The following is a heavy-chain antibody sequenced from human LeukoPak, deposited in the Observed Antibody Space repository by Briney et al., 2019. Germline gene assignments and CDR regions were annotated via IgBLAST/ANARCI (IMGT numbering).Heavy chain of an antibody. D-gene: IGHD4-17*01. CDR3: ARYYDYGTWYFDY. CDR2: ISGSGGST. V-gene: IGHV3-23*01. CDR1: GFTFSTYG. Sequence: GGSLRLSCAASGFTFSTYGMSWVRQAPGKGLEWVSAISGSGGSTYYADSVKGRFTISRDNSKNTLYLQMNSLRAEDTAVYYCARYYDYGTWYFDYWGQGTLVTVSS. J-gene: IGHJ4*02.